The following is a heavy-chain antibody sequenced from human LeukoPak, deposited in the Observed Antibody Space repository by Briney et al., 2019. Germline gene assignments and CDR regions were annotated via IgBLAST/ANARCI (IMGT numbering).Heavy chain of an antibody. CDR1: GFTFSSYG. V-gene: IGHV3-30*03. J-gene: IGHJ4*02. Sequence: GGSLRLSCAASGFTFSSYGMHWVRQAPGKGLEWVAVVSYDGSKYYADSVKGRFTISRDNSKNTLYLQMNSLRAEDTAVYYCAREGIAAAVFDYWGQGTLVTVSS. CDR2: VSYDGSK. D-gene: IGHD6-13*01. CDR3: AREGIAAAVFDY.